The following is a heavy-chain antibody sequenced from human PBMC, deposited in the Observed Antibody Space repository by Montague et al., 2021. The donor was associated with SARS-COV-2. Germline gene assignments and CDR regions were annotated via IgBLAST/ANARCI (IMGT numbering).Heavy chain of an antibody. CDR3: ARDQGPMTWTSCGMDV. V-gene: IGHV3-53*01. D-gene: IGHD3/OR15-3a*01. Sequence: SLRLSCAASGFTVSSNYMNWVRQAPGKGLEWVSVIYSGGSTYYADSVKGRFTISRDNSKNTLYLQMNSLRAEDTAVYYCARDQGPMTWTSCGMDVWGQGTTVTVSS. CDR1: GFTVSSNY. CDR2: IYSGGST. J-gene: IGHJ6*02.